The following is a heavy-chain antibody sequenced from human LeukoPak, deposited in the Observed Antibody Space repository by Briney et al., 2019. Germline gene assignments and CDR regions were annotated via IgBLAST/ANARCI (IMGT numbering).Heavy chain of an antibody. J-gene: IGHJ5*02. CDR1: GGTFSSYA. V-gene: IGHV1-69*05. D-gene: IGHD3-3*01. Sequence: SVKVSCKASGGTFSSYAISWVRQAPGQGLEWMGGIIPIFGTANYAQKFQGRVTITTDESTSAAYMELSSLRSEDTAVYYCARALPDFWSGYDWFDPWGQGTLVTVSS. CDR2: IIPIFGTA. CDR3: ARALPDFWSGYDWFDP.